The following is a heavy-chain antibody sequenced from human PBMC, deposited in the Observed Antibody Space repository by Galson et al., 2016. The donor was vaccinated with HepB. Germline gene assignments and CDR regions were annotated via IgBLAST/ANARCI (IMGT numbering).Heavy chain of an antibody. Sequence: SETLSLTCTVSGGSISGYYWSWIRQPPGKGLEWIGYIYDTGSTNYNPSLKSRVTIAIDTSNNQFSLKLSSVTAADTAVYYCARDKGLPATGMGIFDYWGQGTLVTVSS. CDR3: ARDKGLPATGMGIFDY. J-gene: IGHJ4*02. D-gene: IGHD6-13*01. CDR1: GGSISGYY. V-gene: IGHV4-59*01. CDR2: IYDTGST.